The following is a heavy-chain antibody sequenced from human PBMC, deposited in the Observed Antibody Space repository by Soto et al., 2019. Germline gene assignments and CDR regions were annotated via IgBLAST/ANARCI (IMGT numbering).Heavy chain of an antibody. J-gene: IGHJ5*02. D-gene: IGHD3-3*01. CDR2: IRDPGYGGTT. V-gene: IGHV3-49*04. Sequence: GGSLRLSCTTSGFSFGDYAMTWVRQAPGKGLEWVGFIRDPGYGGTTEYATPVKGRFIISRDDSMSSAYLQMNSLKVDDSAVYYCVGGSFGYYGPWGQGTLVTVSS. CDR1: GFSFGDYA. CDR3: VGGSFGYYGP.